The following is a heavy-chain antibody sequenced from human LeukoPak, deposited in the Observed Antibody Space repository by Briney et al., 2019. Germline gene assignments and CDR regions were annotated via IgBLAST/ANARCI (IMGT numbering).Heavy chain of an antibody. V-gene: IGHV3-33*08. CDR2: VWFDGTNK. CDR3: ARRLYCSGTDCYTGPDAFDI. D-gene: IGHD2-2*02. J-gene: IGHJ3*02. CDR1: GFTFSSYS. Sequence: GGSLRLSCAASGFTFSSYSMNWVRQAPGKGLEGVAVVWFDGTNKYYADSVKGRFTISRDNSKNALYLQMNSLRAEDTAVYYCARRLYCSGTDCYTGPDAFDIWGQGTMVTVSS.